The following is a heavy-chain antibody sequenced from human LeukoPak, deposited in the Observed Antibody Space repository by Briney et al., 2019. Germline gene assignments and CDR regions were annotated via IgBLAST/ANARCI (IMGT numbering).Heavy chain of an antibody. CDR2: IYYSGST. CDR1: VGSITSGDYY. V-gene: IGHV4-30-4*01. J-gene: IGHJ5*02. D-gene: IGHD6-13*01. CDR3: ARDSRIAAGWFDP. Sequence: PSETLSLTCTVSVGSITSGDYYWSWIRQPPGKGLGWIGYIYYSGSTYYNPSLKSRVTISVDTSKSQFSLKLSSVPAADPAVYYCARDSRIAAGWFDPWGQGTLVTVSS.